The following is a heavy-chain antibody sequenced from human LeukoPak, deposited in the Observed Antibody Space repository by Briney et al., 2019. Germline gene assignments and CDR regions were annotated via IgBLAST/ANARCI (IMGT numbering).Heavy chain of an antibody. D-gene: IGHD6-19*01. V-gene: IGHV3-66*01. Sequence: GGSLRLSCSASGFTVNSDYMSWVRQAPGKGLAWLSVIYSGGTTYYADSVKGRFTISRDNSKNTVYLQMNSLRVEDTAVYYCTRGGSVPATRSFDYWGQGTLVTVSS. CDR2: IYSGGTT. CDR3: TRGGSVPATRSFDY. J-gene: IGHJ4*02. CDR1: GFTVNSDY.